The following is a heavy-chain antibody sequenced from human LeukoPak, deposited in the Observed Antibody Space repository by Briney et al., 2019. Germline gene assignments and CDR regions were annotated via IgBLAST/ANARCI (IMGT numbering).Heavy chain of an antibody. D-gene: IGHD5-12*01. CDR3: ARTRGEWLPNWFDP. Sequence: SQTLSLTCTVSGGSINSGSYYWNWIRQPPGKGLEWIGYIYYSGSTNYNPSLKSRVTMSVDTSKNQFSLKLSSVTAADTAVYYCARTRGEWLPNWFDPWGQGTLITVSS. J-gene: IGHJ5*02. CDR2: IYYSGST. CDR1: GGSINSGSYY. V-gene: IGHV4-61*01.